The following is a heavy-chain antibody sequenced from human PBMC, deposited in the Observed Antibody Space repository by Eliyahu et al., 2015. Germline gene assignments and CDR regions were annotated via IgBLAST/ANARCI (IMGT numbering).Heavy chain of an antibody. J-gene: IGHJ3*01. V-gene: IGHV1-45*02. CDR3: ATSLPSGYQSDAFDV. CDR1: GYALXSRF. CDR2: VTPFNLNS. D-gene: IGHD3-22*01. Sequence: QMQLVQSGAEVKKTGSSVKVSCKASGYALXSRFLHWVRQAPGQAXEWMGLVTPFNLNSKYAESFGDRITFTRDTSMTTVYMELSSLTSDDAAMYYCATSLPSGYQSDAFDVWGQGTMVIVSS.